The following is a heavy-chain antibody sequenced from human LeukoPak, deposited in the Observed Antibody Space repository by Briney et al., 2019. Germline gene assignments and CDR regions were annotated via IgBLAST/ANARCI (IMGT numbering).Heavy chain of an antibody. V-gene: IGHV4-38-2*02. CDR3: ARDKAPLGPAQYNWFDP. CDR1: GYSISSGNY. Sequence: SETLSLTCAVSGYSISSGNYWGWIRQPPGKGLEWIGSIYHSGSTSYNPSLKSRVTISVDTSKNQFSLKLSSVTAADTAVYYCARDKAPLGPAQYNWFDPWGQGTLVTVSS. J-gene: IGHJ5*02. D-gene: IGHD5-24*01. CDR2: IYHSGST.